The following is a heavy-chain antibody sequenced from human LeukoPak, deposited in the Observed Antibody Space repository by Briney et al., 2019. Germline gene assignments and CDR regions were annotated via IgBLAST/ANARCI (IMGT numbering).Heavy chain of an antibody. V-gene: IGHV4-59*01. CDR2: IYYSGST. Sequence: SETLSLTCTASGGSISSYYWSWIRQPPGKGLEWIGYIYYSGSTNYNPSLKSRVTISVDTSKNQFSLKLSSVTAADTAVYYCARDCSSTSCYHSGYYYYYMDVWGKGTTVTVSS. D-gene: IGHD2-2*01. CDR3: ARDCSSTSCYHSGYYYYYMDV. J-gene: IGHJ6*03. CDR1: GGSISSYY.